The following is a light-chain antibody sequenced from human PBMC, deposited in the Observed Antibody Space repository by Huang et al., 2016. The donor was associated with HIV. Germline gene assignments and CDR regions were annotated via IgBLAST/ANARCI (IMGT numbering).Light chain of an antibody. V-gene: IGKV1-39*01. CDR3: QQSYSNTFT. J-gene: IGKJ3*01. CDR1: QSISSY. CDR2: AAS. Sequence: DIQMTQSPSSLSVSVGDRVIITCRASQSISSYLNWSQQQPGKAPNLLIYAASSLQSWVPSRFSGSGSGTDFTLTIRSLQPEDFATYYCQQSYSNTFTFGAGTKVDVK.